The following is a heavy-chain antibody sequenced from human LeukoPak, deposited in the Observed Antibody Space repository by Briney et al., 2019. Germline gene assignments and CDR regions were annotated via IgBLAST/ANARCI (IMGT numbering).Heavy chain of an antibody. Sequence: SETLSLTCTVSGGSISSYYWNWMRQPPGKGLEWIGYIHYSGSTKYNPSLKSRVTISIDTSKNQFSLKLSSVTAADTAVYYCARWYSSGWAFDYWGQGTLVPVSS. J-gene: IGHJ4*02. CDR1: GGSISSYY. D-gene: IGHD6-19*01. V-gene: IGHV4-59*08. CDR2: IHYSGST. CDR3: ARWYSSGWAFDY.